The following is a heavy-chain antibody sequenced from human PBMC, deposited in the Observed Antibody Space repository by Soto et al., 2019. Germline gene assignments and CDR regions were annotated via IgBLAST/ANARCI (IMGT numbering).Heavy chain of an antibody. J-gene: IGHJ4*02. Sequence: ASVKVSCKVSGYTLTELAMHWVRQAPGKGLEWMGGFDPEDGETIYAQKLQGRVTMTTDTSTSTAYMELRSLRSDDTAVYYCARDRWEQKVPYWGQGTPGHRLL. CDR1: GYTLTELA. V-gene: IGHV1-24*01. CDR3: ARDRWEQKVPY. CDR2: FDPEDGET. D-gene: IGHD1-26*01.